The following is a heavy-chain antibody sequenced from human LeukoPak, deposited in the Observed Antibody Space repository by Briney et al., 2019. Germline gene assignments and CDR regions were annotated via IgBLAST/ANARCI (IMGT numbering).Heavy chain of an antibody. D-gene: IGHD2-2*01. CDR2: MNPNSGNT. Sequence: GASVKVSCKASGYTFSNYDINWVRQATGQGLEWMGWMNPNSGNTGYAQKFQGRVTMTRNTSINTAYMELSSLRSEDTAVYYCARGGTRYCISTSCSDYYYYGMDVWGQGTTVTVSS. J-gene: IGHJ6*02. CDR3: ARGGTRYCISTSCSDYYYYGMDV. CDR1: GYTFSNYD. V-gene: IGHV1-8*01.